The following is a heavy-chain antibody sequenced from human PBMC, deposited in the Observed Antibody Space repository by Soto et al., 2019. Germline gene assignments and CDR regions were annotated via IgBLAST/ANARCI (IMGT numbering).Heavy chain of an antibody. V-gene: IGHV4-4*02. CDR1: GGSISSSNW. Sequence: SETLSLTCAVSGGSISSSNWWSCVRQPPGKGLEWIGEIYHSGSTNYNPSLKSRVTISVDKSKNQFSLKLSSVTAADTAVYYCARVRGDYDILTGSYWYFDLWGRGTLVT. CDR2: IYHSGST. CDR3: ARVRGDYDILTGSYWYFDL. J-gene: IGHJ2*01. D-gene: IGHD3-9*01.